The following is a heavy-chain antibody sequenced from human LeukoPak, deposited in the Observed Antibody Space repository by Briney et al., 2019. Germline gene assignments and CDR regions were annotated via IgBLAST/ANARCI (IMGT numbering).Heavy chain of an antibody. V-gene: IGHV4-39*01. D-gene: IGHD2-15*01. J-gene: IGHJ4*02. Sequence: SGTLSLTCTVSDGSISSTYYWAWIRRPPGRGLEWIGNIYYDGITYYNPSLKSRLTISVDTSKNQFSLKLSSVTAADTAVYYCARIPGYCRGDSCFSIYFDSWGQRTLVTVSS. CDR3: ARIPGYCRGDSCFSIYFDS. CDR1: DGSISSTYY. CDR2: IYYDGIT.